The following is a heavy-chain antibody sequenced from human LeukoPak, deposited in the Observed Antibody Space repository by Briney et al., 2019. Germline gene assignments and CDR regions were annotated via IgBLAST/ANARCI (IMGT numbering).Heavy chain of an antibody. D-gene: IGHD3-9*01. J-gene: IGHJ4*02. Sequence: GGSLRLSCAASGFNFNNYAMHWVRQAPGKGLEFVSAISTNGGTTYYAKSVKGSYTISRDNTKNTLFLQMDSLRPEGMAVYYCARGSDYDILTAYVLWGQGALVTVSS. CDR3: ARGSDYDILTAYVL. V-gene: IGHV3-64*01. CDR1: GFNFNNYA. CDR2: ISTNGGTT.